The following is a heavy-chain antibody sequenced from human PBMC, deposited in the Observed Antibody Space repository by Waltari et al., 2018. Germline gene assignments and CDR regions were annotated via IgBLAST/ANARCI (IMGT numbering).Heavy chain of an antibody. CDR3: ARDKKWRESDAFDI. D-gene: IGHD3-10*01. Sequence: QVQLVESGGGVVQPGRSLRLSCAASGYTFSSYAMHWVRQAPGKGLEWVAVISDDGSNKYYADSVKGRFTIARDNSKNTLYLQMNSLRAEDTAVYYCARDKKWRESDAFDIWGQGTMVTVSS. J-gene: IGHJ3*02. V-gene: IGHV3-30-3*01. CDR2: ISDDGSNK. CDR1: GYTFSSYA.